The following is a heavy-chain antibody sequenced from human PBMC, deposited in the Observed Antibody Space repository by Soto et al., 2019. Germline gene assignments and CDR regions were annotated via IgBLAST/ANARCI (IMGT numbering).Heavy chain of an antibody. J-gene: IGHJ4*02. D-gene: IGHD4-17*01. Sequence: APVNGSCKASGYTFTSYGLGWVRQAPRQGLEWMGWINAGNGNTKYSHQFQCRVTITRDTSASTAYMELSSLRSEDTAVYYCARERTTVTQLDYWGQGTLVTVSS. CDR3: ARERTTVTQLDY. CDR2: INAGNGNT. V-gene: IGHV1-3*01. CDR1: GYTFTSYG.